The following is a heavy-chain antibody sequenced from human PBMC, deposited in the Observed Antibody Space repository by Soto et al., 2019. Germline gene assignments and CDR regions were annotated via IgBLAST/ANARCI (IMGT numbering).Heavy chain of an antibody. V-gene: IGHV4-31*03. D-gene: IGHD1-26*01. J-gene: IGHJ4*02. CDR3: ARGEPGSYYYFDY. CDR2: IYYSGST. Sequence: QVQLQESGPGLVKPSQTLSLTCTVSGGSISSGGYYWSWIRQHPGKGLEWIGYIYYSGSTYYNPSLRSRVTISVDTSKNQFSLKLSSVTAADTAVYYCARGEPGSYYYFDYWGQGTLVTVSS. CDR1: GGSISSGGYY.